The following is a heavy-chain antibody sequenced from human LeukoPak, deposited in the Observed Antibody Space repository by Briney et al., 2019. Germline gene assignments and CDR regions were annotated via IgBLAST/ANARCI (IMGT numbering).Heavy chain of an antibody. D-gene: IGHD4-17*01. Sequence: GGSLRLSCAASGFTFSNAWVSWVRQAPGKGLEWVGRIKSKTDGGTTDYAAPVKGRFTISRDDSKNTLYLQMNSLKTEDTAVYYCTTESVDGDYGYWGQGTLVTVSS. CDR3: TTESVDGDYGY. CDR1: GFTFSNAW. V-gene: IGHV3-15*01. J-gene: IGHJ4*02. CDR2: IKSKTDGGTT.